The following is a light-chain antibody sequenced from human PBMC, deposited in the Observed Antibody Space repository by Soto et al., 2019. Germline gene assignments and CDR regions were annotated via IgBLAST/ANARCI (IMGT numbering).Light chain of an antibody. CDR3: QQYNNSPWT. J-gene: IGKJ1*01. Sequence: IVMPQSHATLSVSPGARATLSCRASQSVSSNLAWYPQKPGQAPRLLIYGASTRATGVPARFSGSGSGTECTLTISSLQSEDFAVDYCQQYNNSPWTVGQGTKVDIK. CDR2: GAS. V-gene: IGKV3-15*01. CDR1: QSVSSN.